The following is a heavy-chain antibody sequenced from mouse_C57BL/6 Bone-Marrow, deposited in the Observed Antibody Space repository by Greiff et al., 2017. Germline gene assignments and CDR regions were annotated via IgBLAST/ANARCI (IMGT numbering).Heavy chain of an antibody. Sequence: EVQGVESGGGLVKPGGSLKLSCAASGFTFSDYGMHLVRQAPEKGLEWVAYISRGSSTIYYAATVKGRFTISRDNAKNTLFLQMTSLRSEDTAMYYCARGITTVKGFAYWGQGTLVTVSA. CDR3: ARGITTVKGFAY. V-gene: IGHV5-17*01. CDR1: GFTFSDYG. D-gene: IGHD1-1*01. J-gene: IGHJ3*01. CDR2: ISRGSSTI.